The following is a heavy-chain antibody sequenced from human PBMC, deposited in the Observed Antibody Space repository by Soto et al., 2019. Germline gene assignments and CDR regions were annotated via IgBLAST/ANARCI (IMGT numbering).Heavy chain of an antibody. CDR2: ISYDGSNK. CDR3: AKDHSSSFGYFDY. CDR1: GFTFSSYG. V-gene: IGHV3-30*18. D-gene: IGHD6-6*01. Sequence: QVQLVESGGGVVQPGRSLRLSCAASGFTFSSYGMHWVRQAPGKGLEWVAVISYDGSNKYYADSVKGRFTISRDNSKNTLYLQMNSLRAEDTSVYYCAKDHSSSFGYFDYWGQGTLVTVSS. J-gene: IGHJ4*02.